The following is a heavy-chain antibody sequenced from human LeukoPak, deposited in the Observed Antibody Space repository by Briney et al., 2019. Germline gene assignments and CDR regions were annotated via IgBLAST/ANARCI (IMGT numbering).Heavy chain of an antibody. CDR1: GGTFSSYA. Sequence: GASVKVSCKASGGTFSSYAISWVRQAPGQGLEWMGGIIPIFGTANYAQKFQGRVTITADESTSTAYMELSSLRSEDTAVYYCATTGGDENYYYYYYMDVWGKGTTVTISS. V-gene: IGHV1-69*13. CDR3: ATTGGDENYYYYYYMDV. J-gene: IGHJ6*03. D-gene: IGHD4-17*01. CDR2: IIPIFGTA.